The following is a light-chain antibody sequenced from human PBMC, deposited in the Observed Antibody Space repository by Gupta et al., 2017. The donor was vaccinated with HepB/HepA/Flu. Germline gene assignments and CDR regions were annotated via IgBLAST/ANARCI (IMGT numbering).Light chain of an antibody. V-gene: IGLV3-1*01. J-gene: IGLJ2*01. CDR3: QAWDSRSTGV. CDR2: QDD. CDR1: DLGARY. Sequence: YEVTQPPSVSVSPGQTSSITCSGDDLGARYTSWYQQTPGRPPVLVIYQDDKRPSGIPERFSGSKSENTATLTISGTQAMDEADYYCQAWDSRSTGVFGAGTKLTVL.